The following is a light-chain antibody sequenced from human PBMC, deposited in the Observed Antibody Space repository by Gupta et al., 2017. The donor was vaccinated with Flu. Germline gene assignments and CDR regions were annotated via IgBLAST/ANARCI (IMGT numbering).Light chain of an antibody. CDR2: TND. CDR1: SPNIGSNP. Sequence: RVPISCSGSSPNIGSNPVNWYQQLQGTEPKLRSYTNDQRPSGVPDRFSGSKSGTSESLDIGGLQSEDEAESDREEWDDRLNGGVFGGGTKLTVL. CDR3: EEWDDRLNGGV. J-gene: IGLJ3*02. V-gene: IGLV1-44*01.